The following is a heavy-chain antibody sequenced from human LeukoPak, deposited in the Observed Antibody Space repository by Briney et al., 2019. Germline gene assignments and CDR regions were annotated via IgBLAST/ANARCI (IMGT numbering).Heavy chain of an antibody. V-gene: IGHV4-39*07. CDR1: GGSISSSSYY. D-gene: IGHD3-3*01. Sequence: SETLSLTCTVSGGSISSSSYYWGWIRQPPGKGLEWIGSIYYSGSTYYNPFLKSRVTISVDTSKNQFSLKLSSVTAADTAVYYCARAGGDFWSGYYRGWGQGTLVTVSS. CDR3: ARAGGDFWSGYYRG. CDR2: IYYSGST. J-gene: IGHJ4*02.